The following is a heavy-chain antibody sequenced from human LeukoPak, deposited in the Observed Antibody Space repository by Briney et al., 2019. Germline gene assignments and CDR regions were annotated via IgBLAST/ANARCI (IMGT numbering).Heavy chain of an antibody. CDR1: GYTFTSYA. D-gene: IGHD3-3*01. CDR3: ARVRFLEWLLADY. CDR2: INAGNGNT. Sequence: ASVKVSCKASGYTFTSYAMHWVRQAPGQRLEWMGWINAGNGNTKYSQEFQGRVTITRDTSASTAYMELSSLRSEYMAVYYCARVRFLEWLLADYWGQGTLVTVSS. V-gene: IGHV1-3*03. J-gene: IGHJ4*02.